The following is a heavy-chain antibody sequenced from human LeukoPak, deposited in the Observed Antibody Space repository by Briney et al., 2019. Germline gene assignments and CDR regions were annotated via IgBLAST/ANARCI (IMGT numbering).Heavy chain of an antibody. CDR1: GFTFSGYG. Sequence: GGSLRLSCAASGFTFSGYGMQWVRQAPGKGLEWVAVIWFDGSRKYYADSVKGRFTISRDNSKNTLYLQMNSLRVEDTALYYCARDMSSGYFYFDYWGQGTLATVSS. CDR2: IWFDGSRK. V-gene: IGHV3-33*01. J-gene: IGHJ4*02. CDR3: ARDMSSGYFYFDY. D-gene: IGHD3-22*01.